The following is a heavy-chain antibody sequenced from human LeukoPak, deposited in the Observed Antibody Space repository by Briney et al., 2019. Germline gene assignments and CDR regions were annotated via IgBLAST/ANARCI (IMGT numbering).Heavy chain of an antibody. CDR1: GGSVSGYY. V-gene: IGHV4-34*01. CDR3: ARQRY. J-gene: IGHJ4*02. Sequence: SETLSLTCTVSGGSVSGYYWSWIRQPPGKGLEWIGEINHSGSTNYNPSLKSRVTISVDTSKNQFSLKLSSVTAADTAVYYCARQRYWGQGTLVTVSS. CDR2: INHSGST.